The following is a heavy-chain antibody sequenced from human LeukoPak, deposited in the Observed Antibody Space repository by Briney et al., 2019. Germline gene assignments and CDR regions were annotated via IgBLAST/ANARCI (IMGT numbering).Heavy chain of an antibody. V-gene: IGHV4-59*01. CDR2: IYYSGST. D-gene: IGHD5-24*01. J-gene: IGHJ4*02. CDR1: GGSISSYY. CDR3: AGGRWLQLPVY. Sequence: SETLSLTCTVSGGSISSYYWSWIRQPPGKGLEWIGYIYYSGSTNYNPSLKSRVTISVDTSKNQFSLKLRSVTAADTAVYYCAGGRWLQLPVYWGQGTLATVSS.